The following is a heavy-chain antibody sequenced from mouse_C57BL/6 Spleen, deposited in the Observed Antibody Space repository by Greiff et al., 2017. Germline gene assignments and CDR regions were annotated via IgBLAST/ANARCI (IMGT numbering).Heavy chain of an antibody. Sequence: QVQLQQPGAELVRPGTSVKLSCKASGYTFTSYWMHWVKQRPGQGLEWIGVIDPSDSYTNYNQKFKGKATLTVDTSSSTAYMRLSSLTSEDSAVYYCARRDYDGAWFAYWGQGTLVTVSA. D-gene: IGHD2-4*01. V-gene: IGHV1-59*01. CDR1: GYTFTSYW. CDR3: ARRDYDGAWFAY. CDR2: IDPSDSYT. J-gene: IGHJ3*01.